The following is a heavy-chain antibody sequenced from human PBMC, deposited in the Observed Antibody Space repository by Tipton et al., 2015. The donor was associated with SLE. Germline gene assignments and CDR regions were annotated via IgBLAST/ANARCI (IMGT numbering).Heavy chain of an antibody. D-gene: IGHD1-1*01. V-gene: IGHV4-31*03. J-gene: IGHJ4*02. CDR2: IYYSGST. Sequence: TLSLTCTVSGGSISSGGYYWSWIRQHPGKGLEWIGYIYYSGSTYYNPSLKSRVTISADTSKNQLSLRLSSVTAADSAVYYCASKISLTTDNWGQGALVTVSS. CDR3: ASKISLTTDN. CDR1: GGSISSGGYY.